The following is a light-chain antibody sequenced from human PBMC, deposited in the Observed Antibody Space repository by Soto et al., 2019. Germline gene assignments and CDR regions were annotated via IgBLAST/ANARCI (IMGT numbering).Light chain of an antibody. Sequence: QSVLTQPPSASGTPGQRVTISCSGSSSNIGSNTVNWYQQLPGTAPKLLIYSNNQRPSGVPDRFSGSKSGTSASLAISGLQSEDEADYYCSSYTSSSTIYLFGTGTKVTVL. CDR2: SNN. CDR3: SSYTSSSTIYL. CDR1: SSNIGSNT. V-gene: IGLV1-44*01. J-gene: IGLJ1*01.